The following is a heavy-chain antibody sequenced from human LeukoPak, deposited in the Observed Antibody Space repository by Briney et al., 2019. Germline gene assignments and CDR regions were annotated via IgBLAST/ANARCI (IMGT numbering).Heavy chain of an antibody. CDR1: GYTFTGYY. CDR2: INPNSGGT. D-gene: IGHD3-10*01. Sequence: ASVKVSCKASGYTFTGYYMHWVRQAPGQGLEWMGWINPNSGGTNYAQKFQGRVTMTRDTSISTAYMELSRLRSDDTAVYYCARVNPPVRGGSFDYWGQGTLVTVSS. CDR3: ARVNPPVRGGSFDY. V-gene: IGHV1-2*02. J-gene: IGHJ4*02.